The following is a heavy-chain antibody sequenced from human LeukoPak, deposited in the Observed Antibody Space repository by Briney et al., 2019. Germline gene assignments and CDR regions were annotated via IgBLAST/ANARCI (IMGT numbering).Heavy chain of an antibody. D-gene: IGHD3-10*01. J-gene: IGHJ4*02. CDR3: ARDPRRFGEYYFDY. CDR1: GGSISSYY. CDR2: IYTSGST. Sequence: SETLSLTCTVSGGSISSYYWSWIRQPAGKGLEWIGRIYTSGSTNYNPSLKSRVTMSVDTSKNQFSLKLSSVTAADTAVYYCARDPRRFGEYYFDYWGQGTLVTVSS. V-gene: IGHV4-4*07.